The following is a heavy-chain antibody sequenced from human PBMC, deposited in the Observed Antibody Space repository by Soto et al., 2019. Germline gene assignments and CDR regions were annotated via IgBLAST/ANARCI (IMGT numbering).Heavy chain of an antibody. CDR3: ARDVDTAMVRFSDYYYGMDV. Sequence: GASVKVSCKASGYTFTSYDINWVRQATGQGLEWMGWMNPNSGNTGYAQKFQGRVTMTRNTSISTAYMELSSLRSEDTAVYYCARDVDTAMVRFSDYYYGMDVWGQGTTVTVSS. D-gene: IGHD5-18*01. V-gene: IGHV1-8*01. J-gene: IGHJ6*02. CDR2: MNPNSGNT. CDR1: GYTFTSYD.